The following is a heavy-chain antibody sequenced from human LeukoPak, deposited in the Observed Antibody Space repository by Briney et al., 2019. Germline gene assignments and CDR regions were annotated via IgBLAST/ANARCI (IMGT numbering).Heavy chain of an antibody. V-gene: IGHV1-3*01. CDR2: INAGNGNT. Sequence: ASVKVSCKASGYTFTSYAMHWVRQAPGQRLEWMGWINAGNGNTKYSQKFQGRVTITRDTSASTAYMELSSLRSEDTAVNYCARDLGSSGWYLTSYYYYGMDVWGQGTTVTVSS. D-gene: IGHD6-19*01. CDR3: ARDLGSSGWYLTSYYYYGMDV. CDR1: GYTFTSYA. J-gene: IGHJ6*02.